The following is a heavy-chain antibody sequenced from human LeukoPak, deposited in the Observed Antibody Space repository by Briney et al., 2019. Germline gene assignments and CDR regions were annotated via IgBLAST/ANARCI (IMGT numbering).Heavy chain of an antibody. V-gene: IGHV3-48*01. CDR2: ISSSSSTI. J-gene: IGHJ4*02. Sequence: GGSLRLSCAASGFTFSSYSMNWVRQAPGKGLEWVSYISSSSSTIYYADSVKGRFTISRDNAKNSLYLQMNSLRAEDTAVYYCARDQTTSIRTTYYDILTGYYHNFFDYWGQGTLVTVSS. CDR1: GFTFSSYS. D-gene: IGHD3-9*01. CDR3: ARDQTTSIRTTYYDILTGYYHNFFDY.